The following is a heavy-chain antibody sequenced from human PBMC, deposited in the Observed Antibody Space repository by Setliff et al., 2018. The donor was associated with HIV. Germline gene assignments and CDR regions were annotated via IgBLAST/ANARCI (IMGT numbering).Heavy chain of an antibody. CDR3: ASDISPDDGYNRLHYFDY. D-gene: IGHD5-12*01. Sequence: SETLSLTCTVSDDSISSNYWSWIRQSAGKGLEWVGRIYTGGRTNYNPSLKGRVTISVDTSKNQFSLKLSSVTAADTAVYYCASDISPDDGYNRLHYFDYWGQGTLVTVSS. CDR2: IYTGGRT. J-gene: IGHJ4*02. V-gene: IGHV4-4*07. CDR1: DDSISSNY.